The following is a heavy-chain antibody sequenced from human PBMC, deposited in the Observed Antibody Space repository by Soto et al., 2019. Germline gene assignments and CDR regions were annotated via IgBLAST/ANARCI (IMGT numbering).Heavy chain of an antibody. J-gene: IGHJ6*02. Sequence: SETLSLTCAVYGGSFSGYYWSWIRQPPGKGLEWIGEINHSGSTNYNPSLKSRVTISVDTSKNQFSLKLSSVTAADTAVYCCARSRFYDILTGYYFGYYYYGMDVWGQGTTVTVSS. CDR1: GGSFSGYY. D-gene: IGHD3-9*01. V-gene: IGHV4-34*01. CDR3: ARSRFYDILTGYYFGYYYYGMDV. CDR2: INHSGST.